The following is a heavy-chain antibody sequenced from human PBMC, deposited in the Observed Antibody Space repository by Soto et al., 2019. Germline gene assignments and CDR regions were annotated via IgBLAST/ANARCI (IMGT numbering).Heavy chain of an antibody. CDR2: ISVTGDT. V-gene: IGHV3-23*01. J-gene: IGHJ4*02. Sequence: EGQLLESGGGLVQPGGSLRLSCAASGFTFSSCAMNWVRQGPGKGPEWVSHISVTGDTYYADSVKGRFTISRDNSKNTLFLQMNSLRAEDTAVYYCAKSLNMATSFDYWGQGTPVTVSS. CDR3: AKSLNMATSFDY. CDR1: GFTFSSCA.